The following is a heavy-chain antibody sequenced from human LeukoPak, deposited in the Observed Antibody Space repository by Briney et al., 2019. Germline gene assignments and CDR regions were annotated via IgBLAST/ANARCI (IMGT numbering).Heavy chain of an antibody. CDR1: GYTFTGYY. V-gene: IGHV1-2*02. D-gene: IGHD1-26*01. J-gene: IGHJ4*02. CDR3: TRGNDGSYYFDY. Sequence: GASVKVSCTASGYTFTGYYMHWVRQAPGQGLEWMGWIKPNSGGTNYAQKSQGRVTMTRDTSMNTAFMEVSRLRSDDTAMYYCTRGNDGSYYFDYWGQGSLVTVSS. CDR2: IKPNSGGT.